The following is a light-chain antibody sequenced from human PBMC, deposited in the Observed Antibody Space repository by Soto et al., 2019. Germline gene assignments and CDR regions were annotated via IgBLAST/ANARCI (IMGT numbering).Light chain of an antibody. J-gene: IGKJ3*01. CDR3: QQYDNLPFT. V-gene: IGKV1-33*01. CDR1: QDIANY. CDR2: DAT. Sequence: DIQMTQSPSSLSASVGDRVTITCQASQDIANYLNWYQQKPGKAPKLLIYDATNLHTGVPPKFSGSRSGTDFTFTISSLQPEDIATYYCQQYDNLPFTFGPGTTVDIK.